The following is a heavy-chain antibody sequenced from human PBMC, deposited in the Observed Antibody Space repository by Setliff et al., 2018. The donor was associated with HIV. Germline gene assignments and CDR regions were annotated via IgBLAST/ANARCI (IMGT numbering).Heavy chain of an antibody. CDR2: IYYSGST. D-gene: IGHD3-22*01. J-gene: IGHJ4*02. Sequence: SETLSLTCTVSGGSISSYYWSWIRQPPGKGLEWIGYIYYSGSTSYNPSLKSRVTISVDTSKNQFSLKLSSVTAADTAVYYCARHSRYYDSSGYYYDLGGTFDYWGQGTLVTVSS. CDR3: ARHSRYYDSSGYYYDLGGTFDY. CDR1: GGSISSYY. V-gene: IGHV4-59*08.